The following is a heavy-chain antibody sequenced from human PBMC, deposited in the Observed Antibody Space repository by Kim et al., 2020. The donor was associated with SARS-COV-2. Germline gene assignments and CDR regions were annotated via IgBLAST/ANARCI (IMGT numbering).Heavy chain of an antibody. D-gene: IGHD6-13*01. J-gene: IGHJ5*02. Sequence: ASVKVSCKASGYTFTGYYMHWVRQAPGQGLEWMGRINPNSGGTNYAQKFQGRVTMTRDTSISTAYMELSRLRSDDTAVYYCATPYSSSWYTEGPWFDPWGQGTLVTVSS. CDR3: ATPYSSSWYTEGPWFDP. CDR2: INPNSGGT. V-gene: IGHV1-2*06. CDR1: GYTFTGYY.